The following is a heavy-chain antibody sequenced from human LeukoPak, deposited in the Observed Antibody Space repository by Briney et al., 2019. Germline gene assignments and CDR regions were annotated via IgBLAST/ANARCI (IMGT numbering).Heavy chain of an antibody. D-gene: IGHD1-26*01. CDR1: GYTFTGYY. CDR2: INPNSGGT. V-gene: IGHV1-2*02. J-gene: IGHJ6*02. CDR3: ARDPGSYFYYYYGMDV. Sequence: GASVKVSCKASGYTFTGYYMHWVRQAPGQGLEWRGWINPNSGGTNCAQKFQGRVTMTRDTSISTAYMELSRLRSDDTAVYYCARDPGSYFYYYYGMDVWGQGTTVTVSS.